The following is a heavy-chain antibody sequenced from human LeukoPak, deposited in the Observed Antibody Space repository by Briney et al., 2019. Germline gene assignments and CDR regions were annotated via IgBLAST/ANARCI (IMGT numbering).Heavy chain of an antibody. CDR2: MYYSGNT. Sequence: SETLSLTCTVSGDSLSGGISYWAWIRQPPGKGLDWIGSMYYSGNTYYNPSLKSRVTISVDTSNNEVSLRLRSVTAADTAVYYCARHVEGPERDYNKHRSPRPYYFDYWGQGALVTVSS. CDR1: GDSLSGGISY. D-gene: IGHD4-11*01. J-gene: IGHJ4*02. CDR3: ARHVEGPERDYNKHRSPRPYYFDY. V-gene: IGHV4-39*01.